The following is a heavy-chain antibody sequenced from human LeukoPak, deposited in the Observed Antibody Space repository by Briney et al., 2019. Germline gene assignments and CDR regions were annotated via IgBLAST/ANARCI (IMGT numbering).Heavy chain of an antibody. CDR1: GFTFSGYW. CDR2: IKQDGSGK. Sequence: PGGSLRLSCAASGFTFSGYWMSWVRQAPGKGLEWVANIKQDGSGKYYVDSVKGRFTISRDNAKNSLYLQMNSPGVEDTAVYYCASTNFWSGYPFDYWGQGTLVTVSS. D-gene: IGHD3-3*01. V-gene: IGHV3-7*01. J-gene: IGHJ4*02. CDR3: ASTNFWSGYPFDY.